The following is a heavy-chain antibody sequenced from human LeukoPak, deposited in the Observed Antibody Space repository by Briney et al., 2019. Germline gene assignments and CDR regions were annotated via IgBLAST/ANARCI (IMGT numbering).Heavy chain of an antibody. Sequence: SETLSLTCAVYGGSFSGYYWSWIRRPPGKGLEWIGEINHSGSTNYNPSLKSRVTISVDTSKNQFSLKLSSVTAADTAVYYCARGRLRLQPLDYWGQGTLVTVSS. V-gene: IGHV4-34*01. J-gene: IGHJ4*02. CDR3: ARGRLRLQPLDY. CDR1: GGSFSGYY. D-gene: IGHD4-11*01. CDR2: INHSGST.